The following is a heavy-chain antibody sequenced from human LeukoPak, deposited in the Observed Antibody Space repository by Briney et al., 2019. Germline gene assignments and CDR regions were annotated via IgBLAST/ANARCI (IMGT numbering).Heavy chain of an antibody. CDR2: IYYSGST. CDR1: GGSVSSGAYS. J-gene: IGHJ4*02. CDR3: ARVTRDGYNSYYFDY. V-gene: IGHV4-61*08. Sequence: SETLSLTCTVSGGSVSSGAYSWSWIRQPPGKGLEWIGYIYYSGSTNYNPSLKSRVTISVDTSKNQFSLKLSSVTAADTAVYYCARVTRDGYNSYYFDYWGQGTLVTVSS. D-gene: IGHD5-24*01.